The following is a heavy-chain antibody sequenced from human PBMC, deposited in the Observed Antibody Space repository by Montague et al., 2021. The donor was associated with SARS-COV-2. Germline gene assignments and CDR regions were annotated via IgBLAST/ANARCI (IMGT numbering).Heavy chain of an antibody. Sequence: SETLSLTCTVSGGSISSSSYCWAWIRQPPGKGLEWIGSIYHSGSTFYNPSLKSRLTISVDKSKNQFSLKLSSVTAADTAVYYCARFTSTGSGSYYIFDYWGQGTLVTVSS. CDR1: GGSISSSSYC. CDR2: IYHSGST. CDR3: ARFTSTGSGSYYIFDY. J-gene: IGHJ4*02. D-gene: IGHD1-26*01. V-gene: IGHV4-39*07.